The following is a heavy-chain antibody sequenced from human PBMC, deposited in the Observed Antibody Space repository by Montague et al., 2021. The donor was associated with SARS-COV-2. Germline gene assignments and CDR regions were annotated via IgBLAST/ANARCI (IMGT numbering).Heavy chain of an antibody. CDR1: GSTFGDYG. D-gene: IGHD2-8*01. J-gene: IGHJ4*02. V-gene: IGHV3-20*04. CDR3: VRGWSGGPFDC. Sequence: SLRLSCAASGSTFGDYGMSWVRQAPGKGLEWIAGIHRSGDTTDYADSVKGRFTISRDNARNSLDLQMNSLRAGDTALYYCVRGWSGGPFDCWGQGTLVTVSS. CDR2: IHRSGDTT.